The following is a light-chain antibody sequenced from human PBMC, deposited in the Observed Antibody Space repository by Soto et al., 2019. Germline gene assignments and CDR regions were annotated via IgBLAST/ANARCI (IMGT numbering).Light chain of an antibody. CDR3: SSKRTTASLV. Sequence: QSALTQPASVSGSPGQTITISCTGTSSDVGAYNYVSWYQQHPGKAPKLMIYEVSNRPSGVSDRFSGSKSGNTASLTISVLQAADEADYYCSSKRTTASLVFXTGTKV. J-gene: IGLJ1*01. CDR2: EVS. CDR1: SSDVGAYNY. V-gene: IGLV2-14*01.